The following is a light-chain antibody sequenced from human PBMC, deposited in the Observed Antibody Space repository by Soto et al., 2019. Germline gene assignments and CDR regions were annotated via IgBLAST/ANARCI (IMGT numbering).Light chain of an antibody. CDR3: QAWDSGIVL. CDR1: KLGDKH. CDR2: HGS. V-gene: IGLV3-1*01. Sequence: SSELTQPPSVSVSPGQTASITCSGDKLGDKHTCWYQQKPGQSPVLVIYHGSRRPSGIPERFSGSNSENTATLTISGTQAMDEADYYCQAWDSGIVLFGGGTKLTVL. J-gene: IGLJ2*01.